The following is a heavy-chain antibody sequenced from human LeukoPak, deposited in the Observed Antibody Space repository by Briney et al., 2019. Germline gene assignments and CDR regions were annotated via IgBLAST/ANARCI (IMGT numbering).Heavy chain of an antibody. D-gene: IGHD2-2*01. CDR1: GCSISSGGYS. J-gene: IGHJ5*02. CDR2: IYHSGST. Sequence: TLSLTCAVSGCSISSGGYSWSWIRQPPGKGLEWIGYIYHSGSTYYNPSLQSRVPISVARSKTQFSLKLSSVTAADTAVYYCAREEGYCSSTSCRNWFDPWGQGTLVTVSS. V-gene: IGHV4-30-2*01. CDR3: AREEGYCSSTSCRNWFDP.